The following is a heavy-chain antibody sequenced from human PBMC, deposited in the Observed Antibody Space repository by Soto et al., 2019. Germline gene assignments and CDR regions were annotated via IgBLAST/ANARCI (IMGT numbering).Heavy chain of an antibody. J-gene: IGHJ4*02. D-gene: IGHD3-22*01. V-gene: IGHV1-46*04. CDR2: INPSGGSTI. CDR1: GYTFTNYY. CDR3: ARETYYYDSSGYGGFDY. Sequence: ASVKVSCKASGYTFTNYYMHWVRQAPGQGIEWMGIINPSGGSTIYYADSVKGRFTISRDNAKNSLYLQMNSLRAEDTAVYYCARETYYYDSSGYGGFDYWGQGTLVTVSS.